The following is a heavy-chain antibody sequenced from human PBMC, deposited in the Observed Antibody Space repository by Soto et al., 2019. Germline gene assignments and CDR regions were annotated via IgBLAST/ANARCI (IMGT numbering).Heavy chain of an antibody. CDR3: ARELPVNYYGSGNV. D-gene: IGHD3-10*01. CDR1: GFTFSSYG. J-gene: IGHJ6*04. Sequence: PGGSLRLSCAASGFTFSSYGMHWVRQAPGKRLEWVAVIWYDGSNKYYVDSVKGRFTISRDNSKNTLYLQMNSLRAEDTAVYYCARELPVNYYGSGNVWGKGTTVTVSS. CDR2: IWYDGSNK. V-gene: IGHV3-33*01.